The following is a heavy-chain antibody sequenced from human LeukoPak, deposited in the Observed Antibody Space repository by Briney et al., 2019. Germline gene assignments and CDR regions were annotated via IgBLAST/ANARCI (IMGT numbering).Heavy chain of an antibody. CDR2: IYYSGST. J-gene: IGHJ5*02. CDR3: ARHSGLRSPFDP. Sequence: SETLSLTCTVSGGSISSSSYYWGWIRQPPGKGLEWTGSIYYSGSTYYNPSLKSRVTISVDTSKNQFSLKMNSVTAADTAVYYCARHSGLRSPFDPWGQGTLVTVSS. V-gene: IGHV4-39*01. CDR1: GGSISSSSYY. D-gene: IGHD3-3*01.